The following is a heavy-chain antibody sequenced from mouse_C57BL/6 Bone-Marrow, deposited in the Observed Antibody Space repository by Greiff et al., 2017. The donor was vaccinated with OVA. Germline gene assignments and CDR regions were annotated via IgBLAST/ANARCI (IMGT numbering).Heavy chain of an antibody. CDR2: ISDGGSYT. J-gene: IGHJ3*01. CDR3: ARACCFAY. Sequence: EVKLVEPGGGLVKPGGSLKLSCAASGFTFSSYAMSWVRQTPETRLEWVATISDGGSYTYYPDNVKGRSTITRDNTKNNLYLQMSHLKSEDTAMYYCARACCFAYWGQGTLVTVSA. V-gene: IGHV5-4*03. CDR1: GFTFSSYA.